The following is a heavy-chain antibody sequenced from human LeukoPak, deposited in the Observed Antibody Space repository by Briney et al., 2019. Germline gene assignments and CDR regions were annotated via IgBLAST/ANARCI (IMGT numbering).Heavy chain of an antibody. Sequence: GGSLRLSCAASGFTFSSYEMNWVRQAPGKGLEWVSYISSSGSTRYYADSVKGRFTISRDNAKNSLYLQMNSLRAEDTAVYYCAREGVTVVTRYLDYWGQGTLVTVSS. J-gene: IGHJ4*02. V-gene: IGHV3-48*03. CDR3: AREGVTVVTRYLDY. CDR1: GFTFSSYE. CDR2: ISSSGSTR. D-gene: IGHD4-23*01.